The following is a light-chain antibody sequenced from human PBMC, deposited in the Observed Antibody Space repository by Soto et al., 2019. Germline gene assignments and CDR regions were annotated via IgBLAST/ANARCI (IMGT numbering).Light chain of an antibody. V-gene: IGKV1-39*01. CDR2: ATS. Sequence: DIQMTQSPSSLSASVGDRVTITCRASQSISSYLNWYQQKPGKAPKLLIYATSSLQSGVPSRFSGSGSGTDFTLTISSLQPEDFAIYYCQQSYRTPPYTFGQGTMLEIK. CDR1: QSISSY. CDR3: QQSYRTPPYT. J-gene: IGKJ2*01.